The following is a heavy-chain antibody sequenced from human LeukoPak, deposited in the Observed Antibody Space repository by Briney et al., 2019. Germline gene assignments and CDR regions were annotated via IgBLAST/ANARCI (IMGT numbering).Heavy chain of an antibody. Sequence: SVKVSCKASGGTFSSYAISWVRQAPGQGLEWMGGIIPIFGTANYAQKFQGRVTITTDESTSTAYMELSSLRSEDTAVYYCARTPRDYYDSSGYYFGWSDPWGQGTLVTVSS. D-gene: IGHD3-22*01. J-gene: IGHJ5*02. V-gene: IGHV1-69*05. CDR3: ARTPRDYYDSSGYYFGWSDP. CDR1: GGTFSSYA. CDR2: IIPIFGTA.